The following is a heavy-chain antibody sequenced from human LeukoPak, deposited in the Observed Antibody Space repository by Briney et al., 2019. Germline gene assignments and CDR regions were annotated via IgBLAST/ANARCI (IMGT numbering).Heavy chain of an antibody. CDR2: IYYSGST. D-gene: IGHD6-13*01. CDR1: GGSISSYY. J-gene: IGHJ6*02. Sequence: SETLSLTCSVSGGSISSYYWSWIRQPPGKGLEWIGYIYYSGSTNYNPSLKSRVTISVDTSRNQFSLKLSSVTAADTAVYNCATTYSSSWGYYYYGMDVWGQGTTVTVSS. V-gene: IGHV4-59*08. CDR3: ATTYSSSWGYYYYGMDV.